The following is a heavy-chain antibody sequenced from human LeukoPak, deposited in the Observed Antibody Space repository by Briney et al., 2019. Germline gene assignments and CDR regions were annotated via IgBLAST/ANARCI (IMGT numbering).Heavy chain of an antibody. CDR3: TTDPRGIQLWLLWVAFDI. D-gene: IGHD5-18*01. V-gene: IGHV3-15*01. CDR1: RFTFSSYG. Sequence: PGGSLRLSCAASRFTFSSYGMHWVRQAPGKGLEWVGRIKSKTDGGTTDYAAPVKGRFTISRDDSKNTLYLQMNSLKTEDTAVYYCTTDPRGIQLWLLWVAFDIWGQGTMVTVSS. CDR2: IKSKTDGGTT. J-gene: IGHJ3*02.